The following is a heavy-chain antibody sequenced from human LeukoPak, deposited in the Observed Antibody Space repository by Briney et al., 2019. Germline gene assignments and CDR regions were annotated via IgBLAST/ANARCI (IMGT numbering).Heavy chain of an antibody. Sequence: PGGSLRLSCAASGFTFDDYGMSWVRQAPGKGLEWVSGINWNGGSTGYADSVKGRFTISRDNAKNSLYLQMNSLRAEDTALYYCARGGGGHYYDSSGYYPADAFDIWGQGTMVTVSS. V-gene: IGHV3-20*04. CDR1: GFTFDDYG. J-gene: IGHJ3*02. CDR3: ARGGGGHYYDSSGYYPADAFDI. D-gene: IGHD3-22*01. CDR2: INWNGGST.